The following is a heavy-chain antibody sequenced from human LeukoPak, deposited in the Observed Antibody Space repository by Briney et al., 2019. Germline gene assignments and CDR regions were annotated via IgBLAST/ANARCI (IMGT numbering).Heavy chain of an antibody. CDR3: ARDRVRGGSPTREFDY. Sequence: SETLSLTCAVYGGSFSSYYWSWIRQPPGKGLEWIGYIYYSGSTNYNPSLKSRVTLSVDTSKNQFSLKLSSVTAADTAVYYCARDRVRGGSPTREFDYWGQGTLVTVSS. CDR2: IYYSGST. D-gene: IGHD1-26*01. CDR1: GGSFSSYY. V-gene: IGHV4-59*01. J-gene: IGHJ4*02.